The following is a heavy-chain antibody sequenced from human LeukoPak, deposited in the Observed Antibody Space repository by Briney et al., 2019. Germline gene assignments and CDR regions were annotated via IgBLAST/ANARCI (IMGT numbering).Heavy chain of an antibody. V-gene: IGHV3-23*01. CDR3: AKDLEVLWFGDPTDASDI. CDR2: ITGSGDSS. CDR1: GFTFSDYP. J-gene: IGHJ3*02. Sequence: GGSLRLSCAASGFTFSDYPMNWVRQAPGKGLEWVSVITGSGDSSFYGDSVKGRFAISRDNSKNTLYLQMNSLRVEDTAVYYCAKDLEVLWFGDPTDASDIWGQGTMVTVAS. D-gene: IGHD3-10*01.